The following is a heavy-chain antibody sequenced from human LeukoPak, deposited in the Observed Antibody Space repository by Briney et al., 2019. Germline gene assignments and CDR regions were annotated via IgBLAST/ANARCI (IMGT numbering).Heavy chain of an antibody. D-gene: IGHD6-13*01. J-gene: IGHJ3*02. CDR2: IYYSGST. CDR3: ARAGYSMSSRADAFDI. CDR1: GGSISSGDYY. Sequence: SETLSLTCTVSGGSISSGDYYWSWIRQPPGTGLEWIGYIYYSGSTYYNPSLKSRVTISVDTSKNQFSLKLSSVTAADTAVYYCARAGYSMSSRADAFDIWGQGTMVTVSS. V-gene: IGHV4-30-4*01.